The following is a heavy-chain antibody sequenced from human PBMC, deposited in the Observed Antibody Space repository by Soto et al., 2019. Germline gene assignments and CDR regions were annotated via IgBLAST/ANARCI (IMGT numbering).Heavy chain of an antibody. Sequence: ETPSLSCTVSGGSICSSSYYWGWIRQPPGKGLEWIGSIYYSGSTYYNPSLKSRVTISVDTSKNQFSLKLSSVTAADTAVYYCARPNMDIVVVPAATKGRPGWFGPWGQGTLVTVSS. V-gene: IGHV4-39*01. CDR3: ARPNMDIVVVPAATKGRPGWFGP. CDR2: IYYSGST. CDR1: GGSICSSSYY. J-gene: IGHJ5*02. D-gene: IGHD2-2*03.